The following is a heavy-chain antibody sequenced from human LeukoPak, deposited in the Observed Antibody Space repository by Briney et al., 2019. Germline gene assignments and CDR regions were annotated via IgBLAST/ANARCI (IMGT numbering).Heavy chain of an antibody. J-gene: IGHJ4*02. CDR3: ATQLPITMIVVVITQFDY. CDR1: GYTLTELS. CDR2: FDPEGGET. Sequence: ASVKVSCKVSGYTLTELSMHWVRQAPGKGLEWMGGFDPEGGETIYAQKFQGRVTMTEDTSTDTAYMELSSLRSEDTAVYYCATQLPITMIVVVITQFDYWGQGTLVTVSS. V-gene: IGHV1-24*01. D-gene: IGHD3-22*01.